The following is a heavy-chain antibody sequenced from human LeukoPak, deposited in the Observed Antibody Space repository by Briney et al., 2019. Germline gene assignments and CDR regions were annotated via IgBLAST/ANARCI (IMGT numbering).Heavy chain of an antibody. CDR2: ISDSGGST. D-gene: IGHD2-21*01. CDR3: ASNDSFIPY. CDR1: GFTFSDYA. V-gene: IGHV3-23*01. Sequence: GGSLRLSCVASGFTFSDYAMSWVRRAPGKGLEWVSGISDSGGSTYYADSVKGRCTISRDNSKNTVSLQMNNLRAEDTAVYFWASNDSFIPYWGQGTLVTVTS. J-gene: IGHJ4*02.